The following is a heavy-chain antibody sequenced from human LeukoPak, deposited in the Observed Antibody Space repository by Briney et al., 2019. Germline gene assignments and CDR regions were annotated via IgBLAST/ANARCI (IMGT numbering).Heavy chain of an antibody. D-gene: IGHD6-13*01. CDR2: INHSGST. Sequence: SETLSLTCAVYGGSFSGYYWSWIRQPPGKGLEWIGEINHSGSTNYNPSLKSRVTIPVDTSKNQFSLKLSSVTAADTAVYYCASIAAAGMNDYWGQGTLDTVSS. CDR3: ASIAAAGMNDY. V-gene: IGHV4-34*01. J-gene: IGHJ4*02. CDR1: GGSFSGYY.